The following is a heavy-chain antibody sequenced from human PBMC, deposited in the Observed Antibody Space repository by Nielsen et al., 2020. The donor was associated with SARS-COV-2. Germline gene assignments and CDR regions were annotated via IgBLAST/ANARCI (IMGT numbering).Heavy chain of an antibody. Sequence: GESLKISCAASGFTFSTYAMHWVRQAPGKGLEWVAIISYDGRNEYYTDSVKGRFSISRDNSKNTLYLQMNSLRAEDTAVYYCARDLGGYFDYWGQGTLVTVSS. CDR2: ISYDGRNE. CDR1: GFTFSTYA. CDR3: ARDLGGYFDY. D-gene: IGHD2-15*01. V-gene: IGHV3-30*04. J-gene: IGHJ4*02.